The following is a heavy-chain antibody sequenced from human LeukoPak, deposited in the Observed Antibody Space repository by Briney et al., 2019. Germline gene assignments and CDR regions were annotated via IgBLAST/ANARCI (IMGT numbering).Heavy chain of an antibody. Sequence: PSETLSLTCTVSGGSISSYYWSCMRQPPGKGLEWFGYIYYRGSTNYNPSLKSRVTISVDTSKNQFSLKLRSLTAEDTALYYCARTRTRLAWFDHWGQGTLVTVSS. CDR2: IYYRGST. D-gene: IGHD5-12*01. V-gene: IGHV4-59*08. CDR1: GGSISSYY. CDR3: ARTRTRLAWFDH. J-gene: IGHJ5*02.